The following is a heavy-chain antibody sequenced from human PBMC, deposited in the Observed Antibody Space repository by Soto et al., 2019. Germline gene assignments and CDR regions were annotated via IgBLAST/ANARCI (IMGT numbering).Heavy chain of an antibody. D-gene: IGHD6-13*01. J-gene: IGHJ6*02. CDR1: GFTFSNAW. CDR2: IKSKTDGGTT. Sequence: GGSLRLSCAASGFTFSNAWMNWVRQAPGKGLEWVGRIKSKTDGGTTDYAAPVKGRFTISRDDSKNTLYLQMNSLKTEDTAVYYCTTGSYSSRSYYYYDMDVWGQGTTVTVSS. V-gene: IGHV3-15*07. CDR3: TTGSYSSRSYYYYDMDV.